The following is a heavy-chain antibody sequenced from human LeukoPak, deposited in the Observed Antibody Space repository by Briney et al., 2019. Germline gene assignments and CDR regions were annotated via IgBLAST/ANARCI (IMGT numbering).Heavy chain of an antibody. CDR2: IKQDGREK. V-gene: IGHV3-7*01. Sequence: HPGGTLTLPCAACGFTLCSYWMIWVPQAPGKGRVGGANIKQDGREKLYVVCVEGRFTISRGNAKNSLYLRMNSLRAEDTAVYYCARDASSGGDPGGDYWGQGTLVTVSS. J-gene: IGHJ4*02. CDR3: ARDASSGGDPGGDY. CDR1: GFTLCSYW. D-gene: IGHD5-18*01.